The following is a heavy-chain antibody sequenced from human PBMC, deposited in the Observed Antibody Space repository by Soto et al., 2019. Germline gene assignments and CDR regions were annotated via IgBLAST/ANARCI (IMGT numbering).Heavy chain of an antibody. CDR2: IYYSGST. V-gene: IGHV4-39*01. CDR3: ARHGRGRGSDFSYYYYYYMDV. D-gene: IGHD3-16*01. J-gene: IGHJ6*03. CDR1: GGSISSSSYY. Sequence: SETLSLTCTVSGGSISSSSYYWGWIRQPPGKGLEWIGSIYYSGSTYYNPSLKSRVTISVDTSKNQFSLKLSSVTAADTAVYNCARHGRGRGSDFSYYYYYYMDVWGKGTTVTVSS.